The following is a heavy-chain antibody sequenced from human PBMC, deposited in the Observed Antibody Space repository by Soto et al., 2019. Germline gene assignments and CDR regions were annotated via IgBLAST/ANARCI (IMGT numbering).Heavy chain of an antibody. V-gene: IGHV4-59*01. Sequence: SETLSLTCTVSGGSISSYYWSWIRQPPGKGLEWIGYIYYSGSTNYNPSLKSRVTISVDTSKNQFSLKLSSVTAADTAVYYCARGGGQWLINTWFAPWGQGTLVTASS. D-gene: IGHD6-19*01. J-gene: IGHJ5*02. CDR1: GGSISSYY. CDR2: IYYSGST. CDR3: ARGGGQWLINTWFAP.